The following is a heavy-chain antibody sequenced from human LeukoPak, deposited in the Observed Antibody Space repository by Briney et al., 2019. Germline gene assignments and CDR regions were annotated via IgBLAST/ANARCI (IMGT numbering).Heavy chain of an antibody. CDR1: GGSISSGGYY. V-gene: IGHV4-31*03. D-gene: IGHD2-2*02. CDR3: ASTLARVVPAAILGPYFDY. J-gene: IGHJ4*02. Sequence: SETLSLTCTVSGGSISSGGYYWSWIRQHPGKGLEWIGYIYYSGSTYYNPPLKSRVTISVDTSKNQFSLKLSSVTAADTAVYYCASTLARVVPAAILGPYFDYWGQGTLVTVSS. CDR2: IYYSGST.